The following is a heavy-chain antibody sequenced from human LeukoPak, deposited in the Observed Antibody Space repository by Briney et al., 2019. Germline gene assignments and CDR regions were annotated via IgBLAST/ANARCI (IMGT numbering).Heavy chain of an antibody. D-gene: IGHD3-10*01. CDR2: IYPGDSDT. CDR1: GYSFTTYW. Sequence: GESLKISCKGSGYSFTTYWIGWVRQMPGKGLEWMGIIYPGDSDTRYSPSFQGQVTISADKSISTAYLQWSSLKASDTAMYYCARKSYGSGSYYPGGYYYYYMDVWGKGTTVTVSS. V-gene: IGHV5-51*01. CDR3: ARKSYGSGSYYPGGYYYYYMDV. J-gene: IGHJ6*03.